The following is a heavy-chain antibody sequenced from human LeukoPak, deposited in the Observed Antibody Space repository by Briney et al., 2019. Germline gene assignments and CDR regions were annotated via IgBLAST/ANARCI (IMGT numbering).Heavy chain of an antibody. V-gene: IGHV4-59*01. Sequence: SETLSLTCTVSGGSITNYFWTWIRQPPGKGLEWIGYIYYSGSTNYNPSLKSRVTISLDTSKNQFSLKLSSVTAADTAVYYCARVESLGYYDSSGYYSDMDVWGKGTTVTVSS. CDR2: IYYSGST. D-gene: IGHD3-22*01. J-gene: IGHJ6*03. CDR1: GGSITNYF. CDR3: ARVESLGYYDSSGYYSDMDV.